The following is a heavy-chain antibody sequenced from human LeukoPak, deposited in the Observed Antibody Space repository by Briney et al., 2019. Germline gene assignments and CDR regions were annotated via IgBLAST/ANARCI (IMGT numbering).Heavy chain of an antibody. CDR1: GFSFTSYG. V-gene: IGHV3-33*01. J-gene: IGHJ5*02. CDR2: IWYHGGNE. D-gene: IGHD2/OR15-2a*01. CDR3: ARDVDTTSHLNWFDP. Sequence: GGSLRLSCAASGFSFTSYGMHWVRQAPGKGLERVAVIWYHGGNENYADSVKGRFTISRDTSKNTLYLQMNSLRAEDTAMYYCARDVDTTSHLNWFDPWGQGTLVTVSS.